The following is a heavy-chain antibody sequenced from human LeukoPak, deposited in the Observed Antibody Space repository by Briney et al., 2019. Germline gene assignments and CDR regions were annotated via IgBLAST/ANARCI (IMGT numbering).Heavy chain of an antibody. J-gene: IGHJ4*02. CDR3: ASGHSAVASTPIGFDF. CDR1: GGSMSILY. CDR2: IYYSGST. Sequence: SETLSLTCSVSGGSMSILYSLWMRQPPGKGLEGIGYIYYSGSTNYNPSLKSRVTISVDTSENQVSLKRSSVTAADASVYYCASGHSAVASTPIGFDFWGQGTLVTVSS. V-gene: IGHV4-59*01. D-gene: IGHD2-15*01.